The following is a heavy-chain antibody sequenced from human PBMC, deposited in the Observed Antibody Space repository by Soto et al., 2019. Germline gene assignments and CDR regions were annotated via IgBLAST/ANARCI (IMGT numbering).Heavy chain of an antibody. CDR3: ARDLSGTGGMDV. J-gene: IGHJ6*02. CDR2: IYYSGST. Sequence: TLSLTCTVSGGSISSGGYYWSWIRQHPGKGLEWIGYIYYSGSTYYNPSLKSRVTISVDTSKNQFSLKLSSVTAADTAVYYCARDLSGTGGMDVWGQGTTVTVSS. V-gene: IGHV4-31*03. D-gene: IGHD1-1*01. CDR1: GGSISSGGYY.